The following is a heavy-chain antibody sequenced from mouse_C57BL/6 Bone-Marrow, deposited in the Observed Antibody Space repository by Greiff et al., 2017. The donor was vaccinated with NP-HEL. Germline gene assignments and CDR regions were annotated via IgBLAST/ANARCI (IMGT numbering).Heavy chain of an antibody. CDR1: GYSFTSYY. CDR2: IYPGSGNT. J-gene: IGHJ3*01. Sequence: VKLMESGPELVKPGASVKISCKASGYSFTSYYIHWVKQRPGQGLEWIGWIYPGSGNTKYNEKFKGKATLTADTSSSTAYMQLSSLTSEDSAVYYCARSWLPFAYWGQGTLVTVSA. D-gene: IGHD1-2*01. V-gene: IGHV1-66*01. CDR3: ARSWLPFAY.